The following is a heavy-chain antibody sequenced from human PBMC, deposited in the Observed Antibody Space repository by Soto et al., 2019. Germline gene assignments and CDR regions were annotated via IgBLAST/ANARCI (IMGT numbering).Heavy chain of an antibody. V-gene: IGHV3-33*01. J-gene: IGHJ4*02. Sequence: HPGGSLRLSCATSGFTFSSYAMHWVRQAPGKGLEWVAAIWYDGSNKYYADSVKGRFTISKDNSKNTLYLQMNSLRAEDTAVYYCAREKDCTSSSCYRGHFDYWGQGALVTVSS. D-gene: IGHD2-2*01. CDR3: AREKDCTSSSCYRGHFDY. CDR2: IWYDGSNK. CDR1: GFTFSSYA.